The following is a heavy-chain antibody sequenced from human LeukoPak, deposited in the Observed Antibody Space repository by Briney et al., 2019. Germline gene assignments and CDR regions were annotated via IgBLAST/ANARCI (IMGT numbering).Heavy chain of an antibody. J-gene: IGHJ6*03. CDR3: ARDDTYDFWSGYYWSSYYYMDV. Sequence: GGSLRPSCAASGFTFSSYAMSWVRQAPGKGLEWVSAISGSGGSTYYADSVKGRFTISRDNSKNTLYLQMNSLRAEDTAVYYCARDDTYDFWSGYYWSSYYYMDVWGKGTTVTVSS. CDR1: GFTFSSYA. V-gene: IGHV3-23*01. D-gene: IGHD3-3*01. CDR2: ISGSGGST.